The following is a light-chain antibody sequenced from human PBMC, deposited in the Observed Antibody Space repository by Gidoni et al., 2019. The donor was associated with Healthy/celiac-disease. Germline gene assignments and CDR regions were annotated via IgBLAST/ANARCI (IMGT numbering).Light chain of an antibody. V-gene: IGKV3-20*01. Sequence: VLTQSPGTLYLSPGERATLSCRASQSVSSSSLAWYQQKPGQSPRLLIYGASSRATGIPDRFSGSGAGTDFTLTISRLEPEDCAVYYCQQDGSSPYTFXQXTKLEIK. CDR2: GAS. CDR3: QQDGSSPYT. J-gene: IGKJ2*01. CDR1: QSVSSSS.